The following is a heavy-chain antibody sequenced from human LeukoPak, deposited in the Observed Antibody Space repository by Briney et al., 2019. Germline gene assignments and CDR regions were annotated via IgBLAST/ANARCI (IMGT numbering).Heavy chain of an antibody. D-gene: IGHD2-21*02. CDR2: ISGDGGST. J-gene: IGHJ4*02. CDR3: AKEVYCGGDCYDFDY. Sequence: GGSLRLSCAASGFTFDDYAMHWVRQAPGKGLEWVSLISGDGGSTYYADSVKGRFTISRDNSKNSLYLQRNSLRTEDTALYYCAKEVYCGGDCYDFDYWGQGTLVTVSS. CDR1: GFTFDDYA. V-gene: IGHV3-43*02.